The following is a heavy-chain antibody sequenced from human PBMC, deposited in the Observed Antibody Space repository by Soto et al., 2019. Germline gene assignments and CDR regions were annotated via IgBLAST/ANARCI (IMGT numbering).Heavy chain of an antibody. V-gene: IGHV1-69*06. D-gene: IGHD4-4*01. Sequence: KISCKASGGTFSSYAISWVRQAPGQGLEWMGGIIPIFGTANYAQKFQGRVTITADKSTSTAYMELSSLRSEDTAVYYCARTLYSNYYYYYMDVWGKGTTVTVSS. J-gene: IGHJ6*03. CDR1: GGTFSSYA. CDR3: ARTLYSNYYYYYMDV. CDR2: IIPIFGTA.